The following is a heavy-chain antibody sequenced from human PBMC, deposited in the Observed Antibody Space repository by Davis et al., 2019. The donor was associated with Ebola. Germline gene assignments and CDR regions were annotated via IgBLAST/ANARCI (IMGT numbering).Heavy chain of an antibody. V-gene: IGHV1-8*01. CDR2: MNPNSGNT. CDR3: ASQINWKYDLGGYYYYYGMDV. J-gene: IGHJ6*04. Sequence: ASVKVSCKASGYTFTSYDINWVRQATGQGLEWMGWMNPNSGNTGYAQKFQGRVTMTRNTSISTAYMELSSLRSEYTAVYYCASQINWKYDLGGYYYYYGMDVWGKGTTVTVSS. D-gene: IGHD1-7*01. CDR1: GYTFTSYD.